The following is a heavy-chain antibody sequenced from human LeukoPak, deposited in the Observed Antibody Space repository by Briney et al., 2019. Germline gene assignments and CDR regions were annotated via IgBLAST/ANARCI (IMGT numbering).Heavy chain of an antibody. CDR3: ARVIAALQFDY. V-gene: IGHV3-21*01. CDR2: ISSSSSYI. Sequence: GGSLRLSCAASGFTFSSYSMNWVRQAPGRGLEWVSSISSSSSYIYYADSVKGRFTISRDNAKNSLYLQMNSLRAEDTAVYYCARVIAALQFDYWGQGTLVTVSS. D-gene: IGHD6-6*01. CDR1: GFTFSSYS. J-gene: IGHJ4*02.